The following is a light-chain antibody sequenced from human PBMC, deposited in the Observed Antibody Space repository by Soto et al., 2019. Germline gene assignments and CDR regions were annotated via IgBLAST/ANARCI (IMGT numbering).Light chain of an antibody. CDR3: QQYDNSPIT. CDR2: GAS. V-gene: IGKV3-20*01. CDR1: QSTSSSF. Sequence: EIVLTQSPGIWSLSPGERASLSCGASQSTSSSFLAWYQQKPGQAPRLLIYGASSRATGIPDRFSGTGSETDFTLTIGRLEPEDFAVYYCQQYDNSPITFGQGTRLEIK. J-gene: IGKJ5*01.